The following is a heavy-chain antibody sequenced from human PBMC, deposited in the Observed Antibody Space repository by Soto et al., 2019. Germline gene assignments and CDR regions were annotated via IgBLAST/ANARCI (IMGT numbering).Heavy chain of an antibody. J-gene: IGHJ4*02. V-gene: IGHV4-39*01. D-gene: IGHD5-12*01. CDR2: IYYSGST. CDR1: GGSISSSSYY. CDR3: XXXXXXXXGFTDY. Sequence: QLQLQESGPGLVKPSETLSLTCTVSGGSISSSSYYWGWIRQPPGKGLEWIGSIYYSGSTYYNPSLXXRXXXXVXXXXXXXXXXXXXXXXXXXXXXXXXXXXXXXXGFTDYWGQGTLVTVSS.